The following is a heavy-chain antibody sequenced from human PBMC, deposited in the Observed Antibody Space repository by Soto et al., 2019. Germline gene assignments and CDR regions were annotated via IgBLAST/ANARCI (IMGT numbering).Heavy chain of an antibody. D-gene: IGHD6-13*01. CDR1: GYTFTGYY. J-gene: IGHJ6*02. CDR3: ARDSSSYKRYYYYGMDV. Sequence: ASVKVSCKASGYTFTGYYMHWVRQAPGQGLEWMGWINPNSGGTNYAQKFQGRVTMTRDTSISTAYMELSRLRSDDTAVYYCARDSSSYKRYYYYGMDVRGQGTTVTVSS. V-gene: IGHV1-2*02. CDR2: INPNSGGT.